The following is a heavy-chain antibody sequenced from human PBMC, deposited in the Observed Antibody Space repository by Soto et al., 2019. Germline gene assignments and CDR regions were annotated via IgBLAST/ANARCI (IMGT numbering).Heavy chain of an antibody. CDR2: ISPYNDNT. CDR1: DYTFTSYG. Sequence: QVQLVQSGAEVKKPGASVKVSCKASDYTFTSYGINWVRQAPGQGLEWMGWISPYNDNTQYAQRFQGRVTLTTDTATYTAYMELRSPRSDDTTVYYCARAMSELPIDYWGQGTLVTVSS. D-gene: IGHD1-26*01. CDR3: ARAMSELPIDY. V-gene: IGHV1-18*01. J-gene: IGHJ4*02.